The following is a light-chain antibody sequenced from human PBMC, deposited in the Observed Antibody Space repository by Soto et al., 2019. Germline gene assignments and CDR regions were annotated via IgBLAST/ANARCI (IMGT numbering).Light chain of an antibody. V-gene: IGKV1-39*01. CDR3: QQSYDMPWT. Sequence: DIQMSQAPSSLSASVVYTVTITCLASQSITNYLTWFQQKPGKAPSLLIFAADNLQDGVPSRFSGSGSGRDFSLTISSLQPEDFATYYCQQSYDMPWTFGQGTKVDI. CDR1: QSITNY. CDR2: AAD. J-gene: IGKJ1*01.